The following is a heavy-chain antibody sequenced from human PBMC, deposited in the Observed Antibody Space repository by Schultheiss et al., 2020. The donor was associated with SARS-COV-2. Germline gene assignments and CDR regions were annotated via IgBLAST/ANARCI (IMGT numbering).Heavy chain of an antibody. D-gene: IGHD5-12*01. V-gene: IGHV4-59*08. CDR1: GGSISSYY. Sequence: SETLSLTCTVSGGSISSYYWSWIRQPPGKGLEWIGYIYYSGSTNYNPSLKSQVTISVDTSKNQFSLKLSSVTAADTAVYYCARVVDKSGYEAPDYWGQGTLVTVSS. J-gene: IGHJ4*02. CDR2: IYYSGST. CDR3: ARVVDKSGYEAPDY.